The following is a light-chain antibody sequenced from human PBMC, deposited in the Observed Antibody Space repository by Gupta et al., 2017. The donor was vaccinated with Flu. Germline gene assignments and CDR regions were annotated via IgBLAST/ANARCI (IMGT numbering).Light chain of an antibody. CDR2: GSS. V-gene: IGKV1-39*01. CDR1: QRISSH. CDR3: QQSYTTLWT. Sequence: PSSLSASMGDRVTITCRASQRISSHLTWYQQKPGKAPNLLIYGSSSLQSGVPSRFSGSDSGTDFTLTISRLQPDDFATYYCQQSYTTLWTFGQGTKVEIK. J-gene: IGKJ1*01.